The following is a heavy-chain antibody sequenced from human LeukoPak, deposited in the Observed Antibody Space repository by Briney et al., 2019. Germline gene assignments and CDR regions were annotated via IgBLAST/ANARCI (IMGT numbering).Heavy chain of an antibody. V-gene: IGHV6-1*01. CDR1: GDSVSRNSAA. D-gene: IGHD3-10*01. Sequence: SQTLSLTRAISGDSVSRNSAACNWTRQSPSRGVEWQGRKYYRSKRYNDYAVSVKSRITINPDTYKNEYALQLDSVTHEDTAVYDCAREGGSGNYYSSDNAFDIWGQGTMVTVSS. CDR3: AREGGSGNYYSSDNAFDI. J-gene: IGHJ3*02. CDR2: KYYRSKRYN.